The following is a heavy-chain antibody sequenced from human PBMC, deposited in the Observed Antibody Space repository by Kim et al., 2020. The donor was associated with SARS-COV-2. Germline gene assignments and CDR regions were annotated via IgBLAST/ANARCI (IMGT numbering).Heavy chain of an antibody. Sequence: GGSLRLSCAASGFTFSTYAMHWVRQAPGKGLEGVAIIGYDGGNIDYADSVKGRFTISRDNSENTLYLQMNSLRSDDTAFYYCAKDQLGSIDYWGRGNLVT. CDR3: AKDQLGSIDY. CDR2: IGYDGGNI. J-gene: IGHJ4*02. CDR1: GFTFSTYA. V-gene: IGHV3-30-3*01. D-gene: IGHD1-26*01.